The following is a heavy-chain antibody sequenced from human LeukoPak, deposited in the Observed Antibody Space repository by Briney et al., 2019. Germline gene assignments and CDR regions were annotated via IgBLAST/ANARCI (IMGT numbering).Heavy chain of an antibody. CDR2: ISTNGGNT. J-gene: IGHJ4*02. V-gene: IGHV3-64*01. CDR1: GFTFSSYA. CDR3: AREGFWTNHRNYVDY. D-gene: IGHD3/OR15-3a*01. Sequence: PGGSLRLSCAASGFTFSSYAMRWVRQAPGKGLECVSAISTNGGNTHYANSVKGRFTISRDNSKNTLYLQMGSLRAEDMAVYYCAREGFWTNHRNYVDYWGQGTLVTVSS.